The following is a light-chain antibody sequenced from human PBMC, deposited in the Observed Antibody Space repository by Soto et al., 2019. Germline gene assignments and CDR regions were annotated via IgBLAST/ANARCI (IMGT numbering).Light chain of an antibody. CDR3: QQYGSSGT. V-gene: IGKV3-20*01. CDR1: QTVSGSF. Sequence: EIVLTQSPGTLSLSPGERATLSCRASQTVSGSFLAWYQQKPGQAPRLLIYNAFSRPTGIPDRFSGSGSGTDFTLTISRLEPEDFAVYYCQQYGSSGTFGQGTKVDIK. CDR2: NAF. J-gene: IGKJ1*01.